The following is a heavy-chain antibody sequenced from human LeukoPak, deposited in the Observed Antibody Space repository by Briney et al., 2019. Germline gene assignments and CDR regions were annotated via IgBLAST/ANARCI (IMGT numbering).Heavy chain of an antibody. CDR3: ARAGGGYTHGYWFHP. CDR1: GGTISSYY. V-gene: IGHV4-59*01. D-gene: IGHD5-18*01. Sequence: SETLSLTCTVSGGTISSYYCSWIRQPPGKGLEGIGYIYYTGSTYYNPSLKSRATISVDTSKNQFSLKLSSVTAADTAVYYCARAGGGYTHGYWFHPWGQGTLVTVSS. CDR2: IYYTGST. J-gene: IGHJ5*02.